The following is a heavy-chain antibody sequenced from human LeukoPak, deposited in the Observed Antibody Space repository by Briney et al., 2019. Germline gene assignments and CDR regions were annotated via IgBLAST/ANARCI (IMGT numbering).Heavy chain of an antibody. CDR2: INPSGGVT. Sequence: ASVKVSCKASGYTFTGYYIHWVRQAPGQGLEWMAWINPSGGVTKYAQKFQGRVTMTRDTSISTAYMELSRLTSDDTAVYFCARRYCSGISCYPDYWGQGTLVTVSS. V-gene: IGHV1-2*02. CDR3: ARRYCSGISCYPDY. D-gene: IGHD2-15*01. CDR1: GYTFTGYY. J-gene: IGHJ4*02.